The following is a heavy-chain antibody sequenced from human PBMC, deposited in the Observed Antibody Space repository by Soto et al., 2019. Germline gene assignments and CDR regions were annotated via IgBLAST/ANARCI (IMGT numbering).Heavy chain of an antibody. J-gene: IGHJ3*02. Sequence: QVQLQQWGAGLLKPSETLSLTCAVYGGFVSSGSYYWSWIRQPPGKGLEWIGEMSHSGGTHFNPSFKSGVTITVDTSKHQFSLKMTSVTAADTALYYCARVERGTATTGVDAFDIWGPGTMVTVSS. CDR1: GGFVSSGSYY. CDR3: ARVERGTATTGVDAFDI. CDR2: MSHSGGT. V-gene: IGHV4-34*01. D-gene: IGHD1-1*01.